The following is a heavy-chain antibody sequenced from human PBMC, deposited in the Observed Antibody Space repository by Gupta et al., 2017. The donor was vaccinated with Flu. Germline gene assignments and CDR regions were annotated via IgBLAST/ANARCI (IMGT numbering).Heavy chain of an antibody. Sequence: EVQLVESGGGLVQPGGSLRLSCAASGFTFDGYTMAWVRQAPGKGLEWVAGISWNSATVAYADSVKGRFTISRDNARNSLYLQMSSLRVEDTAFYYCARGVSSYGDYFDYWGQGTLVPVSS. J-gene: IGHJ4*02. CDR1: GFTFDGYT. CDR2: ISWNSATV. CDR3: ARGVSSYGDYFDY. D-gene: IGHD5-18*01. V-gene: IGHV3-9*01.